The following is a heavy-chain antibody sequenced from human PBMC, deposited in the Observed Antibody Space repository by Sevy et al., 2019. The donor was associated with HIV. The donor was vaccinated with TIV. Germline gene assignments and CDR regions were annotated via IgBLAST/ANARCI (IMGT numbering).Heavy chain of an antibody. CDR3: AKDMSRGGTGTGLDY. CDR1: GFTFHTSA. D-gene: IGHD1-7*01. Sequence: GGSLRLSCAASGFTFHTSAMHWVRQAPGKGLEWVSGINWIGAATGYADSVRGRFTISRDDAKNSLFLHMNRLRPEDTAFYYCAKDMSRGGTGTGLDYWAQGTLVTVSS. CDR2: INWIGAAT. V-gene: IGHV3-9*01. J-gene: IGHJ4*02.